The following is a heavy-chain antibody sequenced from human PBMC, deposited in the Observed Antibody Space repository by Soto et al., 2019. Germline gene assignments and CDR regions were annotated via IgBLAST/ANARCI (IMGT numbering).Heavy chain of an antibody. Sequence: SETLSLTCTVSGGSISSGDYYWSWIRQPPGKGLEWIGYIYYSGSTYYNPSLKSRVTISVDTSKNQFSLKLSSVTAADTAVYYCARSLRAVAGTDFDYWGQGTLVTVS. CDR2: IYYSGST. CDR3: ARSLRAVAGTDFDY. D-gene: IGHD6-19*01. V-gene: IGHV4-30-4*01. CDR1: GGSISSGDYY. J-gene: IGHJ4*02.